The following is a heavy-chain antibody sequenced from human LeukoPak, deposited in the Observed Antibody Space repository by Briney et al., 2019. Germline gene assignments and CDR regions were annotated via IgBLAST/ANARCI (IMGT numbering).Heavy chain of an antibody. V-gene: IGHV3-43D*03. D-gene: IGHD3-10*01. Sequence: GGSLRLSCAASGFTFDDYAMHWVRQAPGKGLEWVSLISLDGGSTYSADSVKGRFTISRDNSKNSLYLQMNSLRAEDTALYYCAKDPMVRGVITSNYFDYWGQGTLVTVSS. J-gene: IGHJ4*02. CDR3: AKDPMVRGVITSNYFDY. CDR1: GFTFDDYA. CDR2: ISLDGGST.